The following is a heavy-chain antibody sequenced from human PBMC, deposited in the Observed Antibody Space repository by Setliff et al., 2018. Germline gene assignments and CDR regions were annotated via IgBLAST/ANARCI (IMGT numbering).Heavy chain of an antibody. Sequence: PSETLSLTCIVSGVSVSNVNYYWGWIRQPPGKGLEWIGSIYYSGNTYYNPSFKSRVTISIEKSKNQFSLKLTSVTAADTALYYCARVGYFDFWRGYGVGAFDLWGHGTTVTV. J-gene: IGHJ3*01. V-gene: IGHV4-39*01. CDR1: GVSVSNVNYY. CDR2: IYYSGNT. CDR3: ARVGYFDFWRGYGVGAFDL. D-gene: IGHD3-3*01.